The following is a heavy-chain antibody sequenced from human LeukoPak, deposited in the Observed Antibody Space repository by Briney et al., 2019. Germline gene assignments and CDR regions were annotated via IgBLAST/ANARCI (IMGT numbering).Heavy chain of an antibody. Sequence: GGSLRLSCAASGFSFSTYAMHRVRQVPGKGLEWVAVLSSDGSKKFYVDSVKGRFTISRDNSKNTLSLQMDSLTAEDTAVYYCAGDYYASSGSIYNWFDPWGQGTLVTVSS. CDR2: LSSDGSKK. D-gene: IGHD3-10*01. V-gene: IGHV3-30*04. J-gene: IGHJ5*02. CDR3: AGDYYASSGSIYNWFDP. CDR1: GFSFSTYA.